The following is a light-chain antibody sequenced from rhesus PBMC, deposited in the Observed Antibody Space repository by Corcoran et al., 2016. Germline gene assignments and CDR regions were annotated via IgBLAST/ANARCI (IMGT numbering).Light chain of an antibody. J-gene: IGKJ3*01. CDR1: QSVSSS. V-gene: IGKV3-31*02. CDR3: QETTNLFT. CDR2: GAS. Sequence: EIVMTQSPATLSLSPGERATLSCRASQSVSSSLAWYPQKPGQAPRLLIYGASSGATGIPDRFSGSGSGTNFHLPISSLEPEDFAVYYCQETTNLFTFGPGTKLDIK.